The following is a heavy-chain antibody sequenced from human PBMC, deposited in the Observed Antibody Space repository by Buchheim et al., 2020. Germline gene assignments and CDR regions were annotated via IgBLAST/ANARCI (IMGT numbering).Heavy chain of an antibody. CDR2: INHSGST. V-gene: IGHV4-34*01. CDR3: AKQWIFVARSNWFDP. CDR1: GGSFSGYY. Sequence: QVQLQQWGAGLLKPSETLSLTCAVYGGSFSGYYWSWIRQPPGKGLEWIGEINHSGSTNYNPSLKSRVTISVDTSKNQFSLKLSSVTAADTAVYYCAKQWIFVARSNWFDPWGQGTL. D-gene: IGHD2-2*03. J-gene: IGHJ5*02.